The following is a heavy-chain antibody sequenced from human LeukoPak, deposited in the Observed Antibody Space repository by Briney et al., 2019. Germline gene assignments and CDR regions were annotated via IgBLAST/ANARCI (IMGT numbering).Heavy chain of an antibody. Sequence: KSSETLSLTCTVSGVSISRSSYYWGWIRQPPGKGLEWLGSIYYSGITHYNPSPKSRVTIYADTSQNQFALKLASVTAADTSVYFCARVGYCTNGVCYNWFDPWGQGTLVTVSS. D-gene: IGHD2-8*01. V-gene: IGHV4-39*01. J-gene: IGHJ5*02. CDR1: GVSISRSSYY. CDR2: IYYSGIT. CDR3: ARVGYCTNGVCYNWFDP.